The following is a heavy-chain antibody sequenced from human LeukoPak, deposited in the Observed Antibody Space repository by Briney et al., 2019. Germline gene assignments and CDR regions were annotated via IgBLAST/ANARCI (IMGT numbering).Heavy chain of an antibody. J-gene: IGHJ5*02. D-gene: IGHD3-10*01. CDR2: ISWNSGSI. V-gene: IGHV3-9*01. CDR1: GFTFSSYA. CDR3: AKDESPIPGGWFDP. Sequence: PGGSLRLSCAASGFTFSSYAMSWVRQAPGKGLEWVSGISWNSGSIGYADSVKGRFTISRDNAKNSLYLQMNSLRAEDTALYYCAKDESPIPGGWFDPWGQGTLVTVSS.